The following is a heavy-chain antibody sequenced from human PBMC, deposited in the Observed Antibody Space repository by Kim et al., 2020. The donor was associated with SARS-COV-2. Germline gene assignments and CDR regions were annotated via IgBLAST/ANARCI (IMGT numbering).Heavy chain of an antibody. J-gene: IGHJ6*02. V-gene: IGHV1-69*04. CDR3: ARDLYNWIDSFLIYYYGMDV. CDR2: IIPILGIA. Sequence: SVKVSCKASGGTFSSYAISWVRQAPGQGLEWMGRIIPILGIANYAQKFQGRVTSTADKSTNTAYMELSSLRSEDTAVYYCARDLYNWIDSFLIYYYGMDVWGQGTTVTVSS. D-gene: IGHD1-1*01. CDR1: GGTFSSYA.